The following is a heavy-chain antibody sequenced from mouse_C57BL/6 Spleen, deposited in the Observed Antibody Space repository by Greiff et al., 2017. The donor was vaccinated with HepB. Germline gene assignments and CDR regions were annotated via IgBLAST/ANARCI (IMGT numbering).Heavy chain of an antibody. J-gene: IGHJ1*03. CDR1: GYTFTSYW. Sequence: VQLQQPGAELVMPGASAKLSCKASGYTFTSYWMHWVKQRPGQGLEWIGEIDPSDSYTNYNQKFKGKSTLTVDKSSSTAYMQLSSLTSEDSAVYYCARGGAYGSSYPWYFDVWGTGTTVTVSS. CDR3: ARGGAYGSSYPWYFDV. V-gene: IGHV1-69*01. D-gene: IGHD1-1*01. CDR2: IDPSDSYT.